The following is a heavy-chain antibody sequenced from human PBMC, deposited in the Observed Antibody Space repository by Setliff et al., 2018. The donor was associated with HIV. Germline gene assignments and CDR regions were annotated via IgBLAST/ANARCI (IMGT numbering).Heavy chain of an antibody. D-gene: IGHD3-10*01. V-gene: IGHV3-48*03. CDR3: ARDQGRTSGSYNDWFDP. CDR2: ITGSGSRI. Sequence: GGSLRLSCAASGFTFSNYEMNWVRQAPGKGLEWVSYITGSGSRIYYADSVKGRFTISRDNAKNSVYLQMNSLRAEDTAVYYCARDQGRTSGSYNDWFDPWGQGTLVTVSS. J-gene: IGHJ5*02. CDR1: GFTFSNYE.